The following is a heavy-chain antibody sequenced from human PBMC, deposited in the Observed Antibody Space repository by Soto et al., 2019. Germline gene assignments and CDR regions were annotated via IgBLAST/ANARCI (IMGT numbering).Heavy chain of an antibody. Sequence: GASVKVSCKASGYTFASYYMHWVRQAPGQRLEWVGWINAGNGNTKYSQKFQGRVTITRDTSASTAYMELSSLRSEDTAVYYCARDPSYYGMDVWGQGTTVTVSS. V-gene: IGHV1-3*01. J-gene: IGHJ6*02. CDR1: GYTFASYY. CDR3: ARDPSYYGMDV. CDR2: INAGNGNT.